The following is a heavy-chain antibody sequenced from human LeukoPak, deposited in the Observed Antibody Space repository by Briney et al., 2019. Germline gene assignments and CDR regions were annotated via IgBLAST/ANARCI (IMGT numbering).Heavy chain of an antibody. D-gene: IGHD1-1*01. CDR3: ARDNDKVVDH. CDR1: GYTFSNYG. V-gene: IGHV1-18*01. Sequence: ASVKVSCKTSGYTFSNYGISWVRQAPGQGLEWMGWITAYNGNRLYAQRFQGRITLTTDTSTSTSYMELRSLEYDDTTIYYCARDNDKVVDHWGQGTLVTVSS. CDR2: ITAYNGNR. J-gene: IGHJ4*01.